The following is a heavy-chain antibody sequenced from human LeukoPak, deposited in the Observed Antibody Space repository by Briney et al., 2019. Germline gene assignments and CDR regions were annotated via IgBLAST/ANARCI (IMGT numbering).Heavy chain of an antibody. J-gene: IGHJ4*02. CDR2: ISTSGGST. Sequence: GGSLRLSCAASGFTFGSYAISWVRQAPGKGLEWVSTISTSGGSTYYADSVKGRFTISRDNPKSTLYLQMNSLRAEDTAVYYCAKPKDNSLYCFDYWGQGTLVTVSS. V-gene: IGHV3-23*01. D-gene: IGHD1-20*01. CDR1: GFTFGSYA. CDR3: AKPKDNSLYCFDY.